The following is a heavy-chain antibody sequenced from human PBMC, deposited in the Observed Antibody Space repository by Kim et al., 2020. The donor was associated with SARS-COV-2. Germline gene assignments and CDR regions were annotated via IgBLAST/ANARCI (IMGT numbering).Heavy chain of an antibody. CDR2: TRNKANSYTT. CDR1: GFTFSDHY. V-gene: IGHV3-72*01. Sequence: GGSLRLSCAASGFTFSDHYMDWVRQAPGKGLEWVGRTRNKANSYTTEYAASVKGRFTISRDDSKNSLYLQMNSLKTEDTAVYYCARGGYYDSSGYFDICAFDIWGQGTMVTVSS. J-gene: IGHJ3*02. CDR3: ARGGYYDSSGYFDICAFDI. D-gene: IGHD3-22*01.